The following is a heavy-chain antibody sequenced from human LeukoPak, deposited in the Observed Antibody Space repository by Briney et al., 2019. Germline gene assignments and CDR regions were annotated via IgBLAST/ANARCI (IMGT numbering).Heavy chain of an antibody. D-gene: IGHD3-10*01. CDR2: IYYSGST. V-gene: IGHV4-30-4*01. J-gene: IGHJ3*02. CDR1: GGSISSGDYY. CDR3: ARDPMVRGVINDAFDI. Sequence: SETLSLTCTVSGGSISSGDYYWSWIRQPPGKGLEWIGYIYYSGSTYYNPSLKSRVTISVDTSKNQFSLKLSSVTAADTAVYYCARDPMVRGVINDAFDIWGQGTMVTVSS.